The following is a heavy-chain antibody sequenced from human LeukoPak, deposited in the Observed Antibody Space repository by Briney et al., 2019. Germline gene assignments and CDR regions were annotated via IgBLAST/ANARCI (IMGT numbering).Heavy chain of an antibody. V-gene: IGHV1-69*06. CDR2: IIPIFGTA. CDR3: ARMEGGYYYYYMDV. D-gene: IGHD1-1*01. Sequence: ASVKVSCKASGGTFSSYAISWVRQAPGRGLEWMGGIIPIFGTANYAQKFQGRVTITADKSTSTAYMELSSLRSEDTAVYYCARMEGGYYYYYMDVWGKGTTVTVSS. J-gene: IGHJ6*03. CDR1: GGTFSSYA.